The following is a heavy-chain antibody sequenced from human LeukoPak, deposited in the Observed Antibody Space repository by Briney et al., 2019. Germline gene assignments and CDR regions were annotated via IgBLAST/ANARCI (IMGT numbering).Heavy chain of an antibody. CDR1: GGSISSSSW. V-gene: IGHV4-4*02. CDR3: ARTPTVRGYGMDV. J-gene: IGHJ6*02. Sequence: SETLSLTCGVSGGSISSSSWWSWVRQPPGKGLEWIGEIYHSGSTNYNPSLKSRVTISVDKSKNQFSLKLSSVTAADTAVYYCARTPTVRGYGMDVWGQGTTVTVSS. CDR2: IYHSGST. D-gene: IGHD4-17*01.